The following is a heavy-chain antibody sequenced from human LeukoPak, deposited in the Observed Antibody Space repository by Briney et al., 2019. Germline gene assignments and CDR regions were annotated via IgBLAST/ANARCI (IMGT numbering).Heavy chain of an antibody. J-gene: IGHJ4*02. CDR1: GFTFSSYS. Sequence: PGGSLRLSCAASGFTFSSYSMNWVRQAPGKGLEWVSSISSSSSYIYYADSVKGRFTISRDNAKNSLYLQMNSRRAEDTAVYYCVRGMGVSMLYYFDYWGQGTLVTVSS. CDR2: ISSSSSYI. CDR3: VRGMGVSMLYYFDY. V-gene: IGHV3-21*01. D-gene: IGHD3-10*01.